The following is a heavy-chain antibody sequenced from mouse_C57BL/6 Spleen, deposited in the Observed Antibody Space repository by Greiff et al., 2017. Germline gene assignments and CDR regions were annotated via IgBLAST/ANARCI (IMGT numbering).Heavy chain of an antibody. Sequence: QVQLQPPWAELVRPGSSVKLSCKASCYTFTSYWMHWVKQRPIHGLEWIGNIYPSDSETHYNPKFKDKATLTVDKSSSTAYMQLSSLTSEDSAVYYCARVPYGKNYFDYWGQGTTLTVSS. D-gene: IGHD2-1*01. CDR3: ARVPYGKNYFDY. CDR1: CYTFTSYW. V-gene: IGHV1-52*01. CDR2: IYPSDSET. J-gene: IGHJ2*01.